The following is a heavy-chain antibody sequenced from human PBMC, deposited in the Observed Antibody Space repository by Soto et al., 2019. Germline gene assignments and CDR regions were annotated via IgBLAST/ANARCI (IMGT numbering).Heavy chain of an antibody. Sequence: GTLSLTCAVSGGSLSSRNWWSWVRQPPGKGLVGIGEIYSSGTTNYNPSLKSRVTISVHTSKHQFSLKLNSVTAADTAVYYCARGLRYLDWLSDYWGQGILVTVSS. D-gene: IGHD3-9*01. CDR3: ARGLRYLDWLSDY. CDR1: GGSLSSRNW. CDR2: IYSSGTT. V-gene: IGHV4-4*02. J-gene: IGHJ4*02.